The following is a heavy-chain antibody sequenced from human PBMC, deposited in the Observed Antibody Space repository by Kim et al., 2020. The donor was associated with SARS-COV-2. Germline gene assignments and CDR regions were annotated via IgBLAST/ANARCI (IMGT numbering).Heavy chain of an antibody. J-gene: IGHJ1*01. CDR1: GFTFRDYY. V-gene: IGHV3-11*01. CDR3: ARFLSWAPQHAIGH. D-gene: IGHD6-13*01. Sequence: GGSLRLSCVASGFTFRDYYLSWMRQAPGKGLEWVSYISSAGTATFYADSVRGRFTISRDNVKNSLFLQMSGLRADDTAVYFCARFLSWAPQHAIGHWGQGTLVTVAS. CDR2: ISSAGTAT.